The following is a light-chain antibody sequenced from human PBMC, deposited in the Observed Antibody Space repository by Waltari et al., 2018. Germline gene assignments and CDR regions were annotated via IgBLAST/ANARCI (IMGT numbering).Light chain of an antibody. CDR1: WSNIGTNV. CDR3: SAWDDSLNGHVI. J-gene: IGLJ2*01. Sequence: QSLLTQPPSTSGTPAQTVTISCSGSWSNIGTNVLSWYQQLPGKAPKLLIHSNNQRPSGVPDLFSCSKSGTSASLAISGLQSADEADYYCSAWDDSLNGHVIFGGGTKLTVL. V-gene: IGLV1-44*01. CDR2: SNN.